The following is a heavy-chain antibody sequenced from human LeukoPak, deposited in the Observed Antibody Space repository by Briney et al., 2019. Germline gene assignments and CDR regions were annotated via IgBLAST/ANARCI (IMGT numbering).Heavy chain of an antibody. D-gene: IGHD7-27*01. CDR1: GYSTSSTYY. J-gene: IGHJ6*03. V-gene: IGHV4-38-2*02. CDR2: IYYSGST. Sequence: PSETLSLTCTVSGYSTSSTYYWGWIRQPAGKGLEWIGSIYYSGSTYYNPSLKSRVTISVDTSKNQFSLKLSSVTAADTAVYYCARGDDWGNPNYYYMDVWGKGTTVTVSS. CDR3: ARGDDWGNPNYYYMDV.